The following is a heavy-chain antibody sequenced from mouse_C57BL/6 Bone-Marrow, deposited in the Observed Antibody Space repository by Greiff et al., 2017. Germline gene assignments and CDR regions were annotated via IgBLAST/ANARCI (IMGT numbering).Heavy chain of an antibody. CDR2: ISDGGSYT. CDR1: GFTFSSYA. J-gene: IGHJ4*01. D-gene: IGHD2-3*01. CDR3: ARGDGYPYAMDY. V-gene: IGHV5-4*03. Sequence: EVKLVESGGGLGKPGGSLKLSCAASGFTFSSYAMSWVRQTPEKRLEWVATISDGGSYTYYPDNVKGRFTISRDNAKNNLYLQMSHLKSEDTAIYYCARGDGYPYAMDYWGQGTSVTVSS.